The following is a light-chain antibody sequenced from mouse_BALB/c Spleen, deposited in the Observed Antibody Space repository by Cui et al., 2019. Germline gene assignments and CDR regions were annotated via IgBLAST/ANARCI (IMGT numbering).Light chain of an antibody. CDR1: ANLYRN. Sequence: DIQMTQSPASLPVSVGEPATITCRASANLYRNLAWNQQKQGKSPQLLVYAATNLADGVPSRISSSGSGRQYSLKINSLQSEDFGSYYCQHFWGTPFTFGSGTKLEIK. CDR3: QHFWGTPFT. V-gene: IGKV12-46*01. CDR2: AAT. J-gene: IGKJ4*01.